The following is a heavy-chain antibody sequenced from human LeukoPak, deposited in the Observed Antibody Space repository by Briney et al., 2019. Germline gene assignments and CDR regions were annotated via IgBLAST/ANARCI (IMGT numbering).Heavy chain of an antibody. CDR3: VRDRVGGSFDV. Sequence: GGSLRLSCAVSGFTFSTYAMNWVRQAPGKGLEWVSFITTSSTIYYADSVKGRFTISRDNAKNSLYLQMNSLRDEDTAVYHCVRDRVGGSFDVWGQGTMVTVSS. J-gene: IGHJ3*01. D-gene: IGHD2-2*01. CDR1: GFTFSTYA. V-gene: IGHV3-48*02. CDR2: ITTSSTI.